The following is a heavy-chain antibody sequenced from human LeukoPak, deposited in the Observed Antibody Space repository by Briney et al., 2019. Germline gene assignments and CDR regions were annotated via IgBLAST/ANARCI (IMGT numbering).Heavy chain of an antibody. CDR1: EFTVSGNF. J-gene: IGHJ3*02. Sequence: GGSLRLSCAASEFTVSGNFMSWVRQAPGKGLEWVSAIYSGGSTYYADSVKGRFTISRDNAKNSLYLQMNSLRAEDTAVYFCAREDPGGGFDTWGQGTMVTVSS. CDR2: IYSGGST. V-gene: IGHV3-66*01. CDR3: AREDPGGGFDT.